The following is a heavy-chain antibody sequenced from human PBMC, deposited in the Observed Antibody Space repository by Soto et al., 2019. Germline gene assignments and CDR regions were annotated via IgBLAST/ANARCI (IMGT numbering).Heavy chain of an antibody. D-gene: IGHD3-10*01. J-gene: IGHJ4*02. CDR1: GDSISNGYYT. Sequence: QVQLQESGPGLVEPSQTLSLTCTVSGDSISNGYYTWSWILQPPGKDLEWIGHIYNSVNTYSNPSLKSRVTISADTSKNQFSLKLSSVTAADTAVYYCARGPSGDKVDYWGQGPLVPVSS. CDR3: ARGPSGDKVDY. CDR2: IYNSVNT. V-gene: IGHV4-30-4*01.